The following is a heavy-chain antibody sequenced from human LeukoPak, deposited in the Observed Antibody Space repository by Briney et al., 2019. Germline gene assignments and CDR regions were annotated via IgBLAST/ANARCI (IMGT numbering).Heavy chain of an antibody. V-gene: IGHV3-11*06. D-gene: IGHD3-16*01. CDR1: GFPFSDYY. Sequence: GGSLRLSCAASGFPFSDYYMTWIRQAPGKGLEWVSYISSSSSYTNYADSVKGRFTISRDNAKNSLFLQMNSLRAEDTAVYYCARGSVPYRLDGYFDYWRQGTLVTVSS. CDR2: ISSSSSYT. J-gene: IGHJ4*02. CDR3: ARGSVPYRLDGYFDY.